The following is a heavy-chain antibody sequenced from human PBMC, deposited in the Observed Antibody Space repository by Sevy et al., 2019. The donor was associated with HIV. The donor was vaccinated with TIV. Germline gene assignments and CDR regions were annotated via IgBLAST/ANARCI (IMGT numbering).Heavy chain of an antibody. V-gene: IGHV3-15*07. CDR1: AFTFSNDW. D-gene: IGHD5-12*01. CDR3: ATLSGNYWGDWLDP. CDR2: IRSATDGGTT. J-gene: IGHJ5*02. Sequence: GGSLRLSCVASAFTFSNDWMTWVRQAPGKGLEWVGHIRSATDGGTTDYAAPVKGRFTIQRHESKNTVYLEMNSLKIEDTGVYFCATLSGNYWGDWLDPWGQGTLVTVSS.